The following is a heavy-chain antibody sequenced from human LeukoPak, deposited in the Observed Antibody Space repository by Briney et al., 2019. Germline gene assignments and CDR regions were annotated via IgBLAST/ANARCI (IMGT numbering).Heavy chain of an antibody. J-gene: IGHJ3*02. CDR3: VFSSALYLHDRAFDI. V-gene: IGHV1-8*01. CDR1: RYSFTSYD. CDR2: MNPNSGNT. Sequence: ASVKVSCKASRYSFTSYDINWVRQPTGQGLEWMGWMNPNSGNTGYAQQFQGRVTITRDTSIRTAYMELTRLRSEDTAVYYCVFSSALYLHDRAFDIWGQGTTVTVSS. D-gene: IGHD6-19*01.